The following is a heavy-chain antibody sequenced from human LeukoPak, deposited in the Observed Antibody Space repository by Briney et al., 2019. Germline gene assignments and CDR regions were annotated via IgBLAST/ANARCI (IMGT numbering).Heavy chain of an antibody. V-gene: IGHV4-59*02. J-gene: IGHJ4*02. CDR1: GGSVTSHY. CDR2: LYHTGIT. CDR3: ARSVDYFDNTGPHMMFDY. D-gene: IGHD3-22*01. Sequence: PSETLSLTCNVSGGSVTSHYWNWIRRPPGKGLEWIGYLYHTGITKYNPSLKSRVSMSVDTSKNQFFLKVNSVTAADTAVYHCARSVDYFDNTGPHMMFDYWGQGSLVTVSS.